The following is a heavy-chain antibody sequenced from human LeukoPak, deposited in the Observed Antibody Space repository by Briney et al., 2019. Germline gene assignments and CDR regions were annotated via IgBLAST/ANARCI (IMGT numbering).Heavy chain of an antibody. V-gene: IGHV3-23*01. CDR2: ISGSGGST. D-gene: IGHD3-3*01. J-gene: IGHJ4*02. CDR3: ANNLRLNFDY. Sequence: PGGSLRLSCAASGFTFSNAWMSWVRQAPGKGLEWVSAISGSGGSTYYADSVKGRFTISRDNSKNTLYLQMNSLRAEDSAVYYCANNLRLNFDYWGQGTLVTVSS. CDR1: GFTFSNAW.